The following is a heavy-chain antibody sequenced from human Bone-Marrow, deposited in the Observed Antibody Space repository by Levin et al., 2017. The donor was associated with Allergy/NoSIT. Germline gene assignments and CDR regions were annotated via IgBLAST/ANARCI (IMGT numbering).Heavy chain of an antibody. D-gene: IGHD2-21*02. V-gene: IGHV1-69*01. J-gene: IGHJ4*02. CDR2: IIPIFGTA. CDR1: GGTFSSYA. Sequence: KISCKASGGTFSSYAISWVRQAPGQGLEWMGGIIPIFGTANYAQKFQGRVTITADESTSTAYMELSSLRSEDTAVYYCARDLGVAYCGGDCYLFDYWGQGTLVTVSS. CDR3: ARDLGVAYCGGDCYLFDY.